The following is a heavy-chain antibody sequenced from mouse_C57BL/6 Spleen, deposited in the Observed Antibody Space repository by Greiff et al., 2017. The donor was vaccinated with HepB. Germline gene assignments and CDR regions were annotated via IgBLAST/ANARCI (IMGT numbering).Heavy chain of an antibody. D-gene: IGHD1-1*01. J-gene: IGHJ4*01. Sequence: EVKLMESGAELVKPGASVKLSCTASGFNIKDYYMHWVKQRTEQGLEWIGRIDPEDGETKYAPKFQGKATITADTSSNTAYLQLSSLTSEDTAVYYCAITTVVEDYAMDYWGQGTSVTVSS. CDR1: GFNIKDYY. CDR2: IDPEDGET. V-gene: IGHV14-2*01. CDR3: AITTVVEDYAMDY.